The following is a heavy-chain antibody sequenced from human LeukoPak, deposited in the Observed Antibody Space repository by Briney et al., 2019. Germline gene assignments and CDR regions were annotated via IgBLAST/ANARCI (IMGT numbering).Heavy chain of an antibody. CDR2: ISPYNGNT. CDR3: ARSRGIAAAVKDFDY. D-gene: IGHD6-13*01. V-gene: IGHV1-18*01. Sequence: ASVKVSCKASGYTFTSFGISWVQQAPGQGLEWMGWISPYNGNTNYAQKLQGRVTMTTGTSTSTAYMELRSLRSDDTAVYYCARSRGIAAAVKDFDYWGQGTLVTVSS. J-gene: IGHJ4*02. CDR1: GYTFTSFG.